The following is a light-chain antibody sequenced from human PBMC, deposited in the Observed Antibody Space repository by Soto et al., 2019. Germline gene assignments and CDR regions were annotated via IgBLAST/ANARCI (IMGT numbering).Light chain of an antibody. CDR3: QQYNNWPPYMYT. CDR1: RSVNRRY. J-gene: IGKJ2*01. V-gene: IGKV3-20*01. Sequence: EIVLTQSPGTLSLSPGERATLSCRASRSVNRRYLGWYQQKPGQAPRLIIYGASSRATGVPDRFSGSGSETEFTLTIRRLEPEDSAVFYCQQYNNWPPYMYTFGQGTKLEIK. CDR2: GAS.